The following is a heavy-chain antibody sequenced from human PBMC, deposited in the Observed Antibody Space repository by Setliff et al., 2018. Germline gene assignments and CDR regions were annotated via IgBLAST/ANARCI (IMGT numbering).Heavy chain of an antibody. CDR2: FHTGGST. D-gene: IGHD3-22*01. Sequence: KTSETLSLTCTVSGDSISSGSYYWTWIRQPAGKGLEWIGHFHTGGSTNYNRSLRSRVSISVDTSKNQFSLKLSSVTAADTAVYYCAKGPDSSGYQGWFDPWGQGTLVTVSS. J-gene: IGHJ5*02. V-gene: IGHV4-61*09. CDR1: GDSISSGSYY. CDR3: AKGPDSSGYQGWFDP.